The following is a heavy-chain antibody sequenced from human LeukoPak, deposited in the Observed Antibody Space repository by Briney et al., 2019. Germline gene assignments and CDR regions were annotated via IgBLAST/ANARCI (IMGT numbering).Heavy chain of an antibody. Sequence: GASVMVSCKASGYTFTDYYLHWVRQAPGQGFEWMGWINPNSGDTNYAQKFQGRVTMTRDTSISTAHMEMSRLRSDDTAVYYCARANFLYCSSTTCLFDYWGQGTPVTVSS. CDR2: INPNSGDT. J-gene: IGHJ4*02. V-gene: IGHV1-2*02. CDR3: ARANFLYCSSTTCLFDY. D-gene: IGHD2-2*01. CDR1: GYTFTDYY.